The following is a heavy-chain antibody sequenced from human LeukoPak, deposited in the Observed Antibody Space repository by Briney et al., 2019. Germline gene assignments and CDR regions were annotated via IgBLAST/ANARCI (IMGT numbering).Heavy chain of an antibody. J-gene: IGHJ4*02. CDR3: AKDPSGYNSPGGFDY. CDR2: ISWNSGSI. V-gene: IGHV3-9*01. CDR1: GFTFSTYA. D-gene: IGHD5-24*01. Sequence: GGSLRLSCAASGFTFSTYAMSWVRQAPGKGLEWVSGISWNSGSIGYADSVKGRFTISRDNAKNSLYLQMNSLRAEDTALYYCAKDPSGYNSPGGFDYWGQGTLVTVSS.